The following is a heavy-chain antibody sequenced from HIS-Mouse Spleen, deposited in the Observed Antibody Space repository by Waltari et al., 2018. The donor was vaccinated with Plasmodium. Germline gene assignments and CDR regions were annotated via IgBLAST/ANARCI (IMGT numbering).Heavy chain of an antibody. J-gene: IGHJ4*02. CDR3: ARLRYSYGYFDY. CDR1: GGSISSYY. D-gene: IGHD5-18*01. V-gene: IGHV4-59*08. CDR2: IYYRGST. Sequence: QVQLQESGPGLVKPSETLSLTCTVSGGSISSYYWSWIRPPPGKGLEWIGYIYYRGSTNYTPSLKSRVTIAVATSKNQFSLKLSSGTAADTAVYYCARLRYSYGYFDYWGQGTLVTVSS.